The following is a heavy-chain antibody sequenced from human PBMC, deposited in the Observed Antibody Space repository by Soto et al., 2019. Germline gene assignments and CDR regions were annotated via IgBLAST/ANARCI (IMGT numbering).Heavy chain of an antibody. CDR1: GYSFTVYG. CDR3: ARDPGGATGFDP. D-gene: IGHD3-10*01. Sequence: QVRLVQSGAEVKRPGASVKVSCKTYGYSFTVYGISWVRQAPGQGLKWMGWMSTYTGDTNYARKFRGRVTMTTDISASTASMELRSLTSDDTAVYYCARDPGGATGFDPWGQGTPVIVST. V-gene: IGHV1-18*01. J-gene: IGHJ5*02. CDR2: MSTYTGDT.